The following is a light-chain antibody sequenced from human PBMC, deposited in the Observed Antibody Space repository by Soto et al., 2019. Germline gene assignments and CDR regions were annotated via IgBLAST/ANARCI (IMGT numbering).Light chain of an antibody. CDR2: DVS. CDR3: SSYTTSSTRV. Sequence: QSALTKPASVSGSPGQSITISCTGTSSDVGGYNYVTWYQHHPGKAPKLMIYDVSNRPSGVSNRFSGSKSGNTASLTISGLQADDEADYYCSSYTTSSTRVFGTGTKVTVL. J-gene: IGLJ1*01. CDR1: SSDVGGYNY. V-gene: IGLV2-14*01.